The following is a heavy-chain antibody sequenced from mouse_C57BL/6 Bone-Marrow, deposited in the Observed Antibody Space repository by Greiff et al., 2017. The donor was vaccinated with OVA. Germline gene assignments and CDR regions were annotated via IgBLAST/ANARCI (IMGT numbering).Heavy chain of an antibody. CDR3: ARLYGSGYWYFDV. CDR1: GYSFTGYY. V-gene: IGHV1-42*01. Sequence: EVQLQQSGPELVKPGASVKISCKASGYSFTGYYMNWVKQSPEKSLEWIGEINPSTGGTTYNQKFKAKATLTVDISSSTAYMQLKSLTSEDSAVYYCARLYGSGYWYFDVWGTGTTVTVSS. D-gene: IGHD1-1*01. CDR2: INPSTGGT. J-gene: IGHJ1*03.